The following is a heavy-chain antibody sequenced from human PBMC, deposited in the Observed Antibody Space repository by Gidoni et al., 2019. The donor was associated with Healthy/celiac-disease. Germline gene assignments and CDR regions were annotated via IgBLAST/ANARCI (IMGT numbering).Heavy chain of an antibody. D-gene: IGHD2-2*01. CDR3: TTKDSSTSATPFDP. V-gene: IGHV4-4*02. Sequence: QVQLQESGPGLVKPSGTLSLTCAVSGGSIISSNWWTWVRQIPGKGLEWIGEIYPGGSTNYNPSLKSRVTISVDTSNNHFSLHLTSVTAADTAVHYCTTKDSSTSATPFDPWGQGTLVTVSS. CDR2: IYPGGST. J-gene: IGHJ5*02. CDR1: GGSIISSNW.